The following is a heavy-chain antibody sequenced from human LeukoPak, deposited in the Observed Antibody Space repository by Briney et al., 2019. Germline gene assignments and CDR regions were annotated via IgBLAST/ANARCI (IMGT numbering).Heavy chain of an antibody. Sequence: GRSLRLSCAASGFTFSSYAMHWVRQAPGKGLEWVAVISYDGSNKYYADSVKGRFTISRDNSKNTLYLQMNSLRAEDTAVYYCATPAMGYSYGYEFDYWGQGTLVTVSS. CDR3: ATPAMGYSYGYEFDY. CDR2: ISYDGSNK. D-gene: IGHD5-18*01. V-gene: IGHV3-30*01. CDR1: GFTFSSYA. J-gene: IGHJ4*02.